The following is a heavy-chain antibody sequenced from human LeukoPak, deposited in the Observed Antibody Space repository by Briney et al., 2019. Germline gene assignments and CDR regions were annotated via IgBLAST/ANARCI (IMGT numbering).Heavy chain of an antibody. J-gene: IGHJ3*02. CDR2: IKQDGSEK. V-gene: IGHV3-7*01. CDR3: ARDSGIVLPKPFDI. Sequence: GGSLRLSCAASGFTFSSYSMNWVRQAPGKGLEWVANIKQDGSEKYYVESVKGRFTISRDNAKSSLYLQMNSLRAEDTSVYYCARDSGIVLPKPFDIWGQGTMVTVSS. D-gene: IGHD2-8*01. CDR1: GFTFSSYS.